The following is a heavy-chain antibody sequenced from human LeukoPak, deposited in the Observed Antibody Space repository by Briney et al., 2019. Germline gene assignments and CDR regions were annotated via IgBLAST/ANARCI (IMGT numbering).Heavy chain of an antibody. CDR1: GYPFTGYY. CDR2: INPNSGFT. J-gene: IGHJ4*02. Sequence: ASVKVSCKASGYPFTGYYLHWVRQAPGQGLEWMGWINPNSGFTNYAQKFQGRVTMTRDTSISTAYMELSSLRSEDTAVYYCARGDPSDYWGQGTLVTVSS. CDR3: ARGDPSDY. V-gene: IGHV1-2*02.